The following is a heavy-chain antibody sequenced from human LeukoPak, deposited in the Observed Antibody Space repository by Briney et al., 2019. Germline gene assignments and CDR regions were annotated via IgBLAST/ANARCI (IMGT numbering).Heavy chain of an antibody. D-gene: IGHD3-10*01. Sequence: GGSLRLPCAASGFTFSSYAMSWVRQAPGKGLEWVSAISGSGGGTYYADSVKGRFTISRDNSKNTLYLQMNSLRAEDTAVYYCAKDVLWFVTNYGNYWGQGTLVTVSS. CDR1: GFTFSSYA. J-gene: IGHJ4*02. CDR2: ISGSGGGT. CDR3: AKDVLWFVTNYGNY. V-gene: IGHV3-23*01.